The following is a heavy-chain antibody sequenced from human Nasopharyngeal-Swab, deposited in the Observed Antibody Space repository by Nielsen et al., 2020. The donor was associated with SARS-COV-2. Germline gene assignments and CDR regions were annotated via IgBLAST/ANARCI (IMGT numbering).Heavy chain of an antibody. CDR1: GFTFSPYT. J-gene: IGHJ5*02. D-gene: IGHD5-18*01. V-gene: IGHV3-48*04. CDR3: ARVYSYGSNWFDP. Sequence: GESLKISCATSGFTFSPYTMTWVRQAPGKGLQWISYITSGNSVQYADSVRGRFTISRDNAKNSLYLQMNSLRGDDTAKYYCARVYSYGSNWFDPWGQGTLVTVSS. CDR2: ITSGNSV.